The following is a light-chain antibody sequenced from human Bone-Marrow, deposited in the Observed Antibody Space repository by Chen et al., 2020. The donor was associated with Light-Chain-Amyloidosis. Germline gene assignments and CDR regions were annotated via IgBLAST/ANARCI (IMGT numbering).Light chain of an antibody. CDR3: KQSIQLPIT. Sequence: DVVMTQTPLSLSVTPGQPASISCKSSQSLLYSDGRIYFYWYLLKSVQSPQLLFYEGTNRFTGVPDRFNGSASGTEFTLTISRVEAEDVGVYYCKQSIQLPITFGQWTRLEI. CDR1: QSLLYSDGRIY. V-gene: IGKV2D-29*02. J-gene: IGKJ5*01. CDR2: EGT.